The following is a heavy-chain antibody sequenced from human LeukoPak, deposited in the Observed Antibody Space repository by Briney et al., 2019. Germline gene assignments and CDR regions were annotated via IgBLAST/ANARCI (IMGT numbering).Heavy chain of an antibody. CDR1: GYTFTSYY. CDR3: ARGPRYYDSSGTGSYFDY. J-gene: IGHJ4*02. CDR2: INPSGGST. D-gene: IGHD3-22*01. Sequence: GASVKVSCKASGYTFTSYYMHWVRQAPGRGLEWMGIINPSGGSTSYAQKFQGRVTMTRDTSTSTVYMELSSLRSDDTAVYYCARGPRYYDSSGTGSYFDYWGQGTLVTVSS. V-gene: IGHV1-46*01.